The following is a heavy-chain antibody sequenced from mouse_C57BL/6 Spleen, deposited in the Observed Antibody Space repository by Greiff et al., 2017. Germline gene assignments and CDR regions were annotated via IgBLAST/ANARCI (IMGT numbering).Heavy chain of an antibody. V-gene: IGHV1-69*01. CDR3: ARTYGSSQYYFDY. CDR1: GYTFTSYW. J-gene: IGHJ2*01. Sequence: VKLQQPGAELVMPGASVKLSCKASGYTFTSYWMHWVKQRPGQGLEWIGEIDPSDSYTNYNQKFKGKSTLTVDKSSSTAYMQLSSLTSEDSSVYYCARTYGSSQYYFDYWGQGTTLTVSS. D-gene: IGHD1-1*01. CDR2: IDPSDSYT.